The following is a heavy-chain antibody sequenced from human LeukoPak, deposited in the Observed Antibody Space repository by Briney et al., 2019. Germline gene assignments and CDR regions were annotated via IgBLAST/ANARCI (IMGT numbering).Heavy chain of an antibody. J-gene: IGHJ5*02. CDR1: GFTFSSYG. V-gene: IGHV3-30*02. CDR3: TKEGLPSGSSWSAWFDP. D-gene: IGHD3-10*01. Sequence: GGSLRLSCAASGFTFSSYGMHWVRQAPGKGLEWVAFIRYDGSNKYYADSVKGRFTISRDNSRNTLYLQMNSLRAEDTAVYYCTKEGLPSGSSWSAWFDPWGQGTLVTVSS. CDR2: IRYDGSNK.